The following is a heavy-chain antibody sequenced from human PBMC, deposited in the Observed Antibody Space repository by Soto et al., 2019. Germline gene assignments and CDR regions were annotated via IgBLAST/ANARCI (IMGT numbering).Heavy chain of an antibody. CDR3: ARFYGYCSSTSCYDYYYYYYMDV. J-gene: IGHJ6*03. Sequence: SETLSLTCTVSGGSVSSGSYYWTWLRQPPGKGLEWIGYIYYSGSTNYNPSLKSRVTISVDTSKNQFSLKLSSVTAADTAVYYCARFYGYCSSTSCYDYYYYYYMDVWGKGTTVTVSS. V-gene: IGHV4-61*01. CDR1: GGSVSSGSYY. D-gene: IGHD2-2*03. CDR2: IYYSGST.